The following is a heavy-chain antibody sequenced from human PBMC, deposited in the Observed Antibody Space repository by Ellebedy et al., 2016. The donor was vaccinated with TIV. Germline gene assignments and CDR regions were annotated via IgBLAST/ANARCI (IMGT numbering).Heavy chain of an antibody. J-gene: IGHJ4*02. CDR2: IRSSSEGGTT. CDR1: GITFKNAW. Sequence: PGGSLRLSCAPSGITFKNAWMSWVRQAPGKGLEWVGGIRSSSEGGTTEDAAPVKGRFIISRDDSKATLYLQMNSLKTEDTAIYYCTTADRVEGDGRGYWGQGTLVTVSS. D-gene: IGHD5-24*01. V-gene: IGHV3-15*01. CDR3: TTADRVEGDGRGY.